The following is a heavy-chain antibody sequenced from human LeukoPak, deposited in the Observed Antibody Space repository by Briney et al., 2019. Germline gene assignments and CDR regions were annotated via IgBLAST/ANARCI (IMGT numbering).Heavy chain of an antibody. D-gene: IGHD1-26*01. Sequence: PGGSLRLSCAASGFTFSSYAMNWVRQAPGKGLEWVSGMSGSGGSTYYADSVKGRFSISRDNSKNTLYLQMNSLRAEDTAVYYCAKAHGGSYHSGIDWGQGTLVTVSS. V-gene: IGHV3-23*01. CDR1: GFTFSSYA. J-gene: IGHJ4*02. CDR3: AKAHGGSYHSGID. CDR2: MSGSGGST.